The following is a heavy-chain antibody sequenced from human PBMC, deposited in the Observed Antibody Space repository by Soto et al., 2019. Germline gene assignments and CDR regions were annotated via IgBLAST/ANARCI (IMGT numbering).Heavy chain of an antibody. J-gene: IGHJ4*02. CDR3: ASRTSGWYFDY. V-gene: IGHV3-23*01. CDR1: GFTFSSYA. D-gene: IGHD6-19*01. Sequence: EVQLLESGGGLVQPGGSLRLSCTASGFTFSSYAMNWVRQAPGKGLEWVSVISGSGGSTYYADSVKGRFTISRDNSKNKLYLQMNSRRAEDTAVYYCASRTSGWYFDYWGQGTLVTVSS. CDR2: ISGSGGST.